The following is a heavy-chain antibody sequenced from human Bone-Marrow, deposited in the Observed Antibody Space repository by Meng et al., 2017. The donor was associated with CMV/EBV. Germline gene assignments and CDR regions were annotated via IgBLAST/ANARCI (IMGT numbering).Heavy chain of an antibody. CDR2: ISNIESTI. J-gene: IGHJ4*02. CDR1: GFSFSDYY. Sequence: GGSLRLSCAASGFSFSDYYMSWIRQAPGEGLEWPSHISNIESTIFYGDSVKGRFTISRDNAKNSLYLHMNSLRAEDTAVYYCARDRTNYDFWSGSFDYWGQGTLVTVSS. CDR3: ARDRTNYDFWSGSFDY. V-gene: IGHV3-11*01. D-gene: IGHD3-3*01.